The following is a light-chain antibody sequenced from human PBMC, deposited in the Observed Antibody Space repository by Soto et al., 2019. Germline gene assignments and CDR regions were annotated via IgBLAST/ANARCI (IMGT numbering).Light chain of an antibody. V-gene: IGKV3-11*01. Sequence: EIVLTQSPATLCLSPGERATLSCRASQSVSSYLAWYQQKPGQAPRLLIYDASNRATGIPARFSGSGSETDFTLTISRLEPEDFAVYYCQQYVSSPWAFGQGTKVDI. CDR2: DAS. J-gene: IGKJ1*01. CDR3: QQYVSSPWA. CDR1: QSVSSY.